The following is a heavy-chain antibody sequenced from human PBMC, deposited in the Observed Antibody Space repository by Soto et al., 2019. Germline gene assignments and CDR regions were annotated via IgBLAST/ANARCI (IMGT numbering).Heavy chain of an antibody. J-gene: IGHJ4*02. Sequence: SETLSLTCSVSGGFVSSSSYSWGWIRQSPGKGMEWIGTIYSSENTYYNPSLLSRVTISVDTSKNEFSLRLSSVTAADTAVYYCARHPGYYDILTGYTTYYFDSWGQGILVTVSS. V-gene: IGHV4-39*01. CDR3: ARHPGYYDILTGYTTYYFDS. CDR2: IYSSENT. CDR1: GGFVSSSSYS. D-gene: IGHD3-9*01.